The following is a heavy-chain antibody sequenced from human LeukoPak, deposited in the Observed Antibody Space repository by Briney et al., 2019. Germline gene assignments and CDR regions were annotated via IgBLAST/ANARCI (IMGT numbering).Heavy chain of an antibody. CDR1: GFTFDDYA. J-gene: IGHJ4*02. D-gene: IGHD6-13*01. Sequence: PGGSLRLSCAASGFTFDDYAMHWVRQAPGKGLEWVSGISWNSGSIGYADSVKGRFTISRDNSKNTLYLQMNSLRAEDTAVYYCARDQIGIAAAGSIGTDYWGQGTLVTVSS. CDR2: ISWNSGSI. V-gene: IGHV3-9*01. CDR3: ARDQIGIAAAGSIGTDY.